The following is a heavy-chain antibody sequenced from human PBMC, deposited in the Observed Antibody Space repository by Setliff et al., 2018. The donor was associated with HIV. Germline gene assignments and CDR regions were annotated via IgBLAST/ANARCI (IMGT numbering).Heavy chain of an antibody. V-gene: IGHV4-34*01. Sequence: SETLSLTCAVYGGSFSGYFWTWIRQPPQKRLEWIGEINHSGDTNYNPYLKSRVTISLDTSKNQFSLKLTSVTAADTAVYYCARGGAGYPAKGRAMDVWGQGTTVTVSS. D-gene: IGHD1-26*01. CDR2: INHSGDT. J-gene: IGHJ6*02. CDR3: ARGGAGYPAKGRAMDV. CDR1: GGSFSGYF.